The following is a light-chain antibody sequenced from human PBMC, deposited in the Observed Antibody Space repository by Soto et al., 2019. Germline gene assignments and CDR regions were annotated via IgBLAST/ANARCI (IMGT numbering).Light chain of an antibody. CDR3: QSYDSTLSARYV. Sequence: QSVLTQPPSVSGAPGQRVTISCTGSSSNIGAGYDVHWYQQRPGTAPKLLIFGNNNRPSGVPDRFSGSKSGTSASLAITALQAEDEGDYDCQSYDSTLSARYVFGTGTKVTV. J-gene: IGLJ1*01. CDR2: GNN. CDR1: SSNIGAGYD. V-gene: IGLV1-40*01.